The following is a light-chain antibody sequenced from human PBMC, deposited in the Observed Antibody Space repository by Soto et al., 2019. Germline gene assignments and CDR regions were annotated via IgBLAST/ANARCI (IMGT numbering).Light chain of an antibody. Sequence: KVTLSQSKLSAXVGDXITIXXRASESVGEWLAWYQQKSGKAPKSLIYNASTLESGVPSRFSGSGSGTEFTLTISSLQADDFAPYYCQHYNYCPLTFGGGTK. V-gene: IGKV1-5*01. CDR1: ESVGEW. CDR3: QHYNYCPLT. CDR2: NAS. J-gene: IGKJ4*01.